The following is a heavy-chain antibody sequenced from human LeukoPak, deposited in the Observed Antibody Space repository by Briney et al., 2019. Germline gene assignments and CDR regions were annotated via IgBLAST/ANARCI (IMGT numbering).Heavy chain of an antibody. V-gene: IGHV3-74*01. CDR2: INSDGSST. CDR3: VRDGDGYCSGGTCSYSFFDY. CDR1: GFTFSSYW. J-gene: IGHJ4*02. D-gene: IGHD2-15*01. Sequence: PGGSLRLSCAASGFTFSSYWMHWVRQAPGKGLVWVSRINSDGSSTAYADSVRGRFSISRDNAKNALYLQMNSLRAEDTAIYYCVRDGDGYCSGGTCSYSFFDYWGQGILVTVSS.